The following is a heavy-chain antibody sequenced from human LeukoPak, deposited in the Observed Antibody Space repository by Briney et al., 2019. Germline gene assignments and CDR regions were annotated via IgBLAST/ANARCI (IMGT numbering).Heavy chain of an antibody. CDR2: INPSGGST. CDR3: ARGAGTTAWYFDL. D-gene: IGHD1-1*01. Sequence: ASVKVSCEASGYTFTSYYMHWVRQAPGQGLEWMGIINPSGGSTSYAQKFQGRVTMTRDTSTSTVYMELSSLRPEDTAVYYCARGAGTTAWYFDLWGRGTLVTVSS. V-gene: IGHV1-46*01. J-gene: IGHJ2*01. CDR1: GYTFTSYY.